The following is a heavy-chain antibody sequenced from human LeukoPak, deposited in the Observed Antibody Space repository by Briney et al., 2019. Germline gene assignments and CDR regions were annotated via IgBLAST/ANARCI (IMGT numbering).Heavy chain of an antibody. D-gene: IGHD1-26*01. CDR1: GYTFTSYG. CDR2: MNPNNGYT. J-gene: IGHJ6*02. Sequence: ASVKVSCKASGYTFTSYGISWVRQAPGQGLEWMGWMNPNNGYTGYAQKFQGRVTMTRNTSISTAYMELSSLRSEDTAVYYCARVRSGYDYYYGMVVWGQGTTVTVSS. V-gene: IGHV1-8*02. CDR3: ARVRSGYDYYYGMVV.